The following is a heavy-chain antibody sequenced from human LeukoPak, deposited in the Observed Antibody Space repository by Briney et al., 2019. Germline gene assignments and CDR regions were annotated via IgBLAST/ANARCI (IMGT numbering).Heavy chain of an antibody. CDR2: IWYDGSNK. D-gene: IGHD1-26*01. J-gene: IGHJ4*02. CDR1: GFTFSSYG. CDR3: ARDGEEWELRAFRFDY. V-gene: IGHV3-33*01. Sequence: GRSLRLSCAASGFTFSSYGMHWVRQAPGKGLEWVAVIWYDGSNKYYADSVKGRFTNSRDNSKNTLYLQMNSLRAEDTAVYYCARDGEEWELRAFRFDYWGQGTLVTVSS.